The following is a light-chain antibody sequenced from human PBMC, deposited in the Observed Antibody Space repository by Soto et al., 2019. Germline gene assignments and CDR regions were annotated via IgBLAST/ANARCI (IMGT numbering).Light chain of an antibody. CDR1: RSVSNF. J-gene: IGKJ1*01. CDR3: QQRSNWPWT. CDR2: DAS. V-gene: IGKV3-11*01. Sequence: EIVLTQSPATLSLSPGERATLSSRASRSVSNFLGWYQQIPGLAPRLLIYDASTRATGIPARFSGSGSGTDFTLTISSLEPEDFAVYYCQQRSNWPWTFGQGTKVEIK.